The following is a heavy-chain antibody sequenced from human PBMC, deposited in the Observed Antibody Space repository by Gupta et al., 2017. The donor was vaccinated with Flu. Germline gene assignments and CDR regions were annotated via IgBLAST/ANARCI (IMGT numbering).Heavy chain of an antibody. CDR2: ISSSGSTI. J-gene: IGHJ4*02. Sequence: EVQLVESGGGLVQPGGSLRLSCEASGFTFSSYEMNWVRQAPGKGLEWVSYISSSGSTIYYADSVKGRFTISRDNAKNSLYLQMNSLRAEDTAVYYCARATYYYDSSGYYITDYWGQGTLVTVSS. CDR1: GFTFSSYE. CDR3: ARATYYYDSSGYYITDY. V-gene: IGHV3-48*03. D-gene: IGHD3-22*01.